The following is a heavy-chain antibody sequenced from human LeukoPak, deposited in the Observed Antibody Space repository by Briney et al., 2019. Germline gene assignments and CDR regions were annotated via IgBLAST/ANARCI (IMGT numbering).Heavy chain of an antibody. V-gene: IGHV3-30*18. CDR3: ANGPYYDILTGYYPRYYYYGMDV. J-gene: IGHJ6*02. D-gene: IGHD3-9*01. CDR1: GFTFSSYW. Sequence: GGSLRLSCAASGFTFSSYWMSWVRQAPGKGLEWVAVISYDGSNKYYADSVKGRFTISRDNSKNTLYLQMNSLRAEDTAVYYCANGPYYDILTGYYPRYYYYGMDVWGQGTTVTVSS. CDR2: ISYDGSNK.